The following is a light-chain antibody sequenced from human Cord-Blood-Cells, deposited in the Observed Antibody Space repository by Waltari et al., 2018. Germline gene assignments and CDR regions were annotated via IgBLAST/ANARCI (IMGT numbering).Light chain of an antibody. Sequence: IVMTHPPLSLPVTPGEPASISCRSSQSLLHSNGYNYLHWYLQKPGTSPQLLIYLGSNRGSGVPDRFSGSGSGTDFTLKISRVEAEDVGVYYCMQALQTPMYTFGQGTKLEIK. CDR1: QSLLHSNGYNY. V-gene: IGKV2-28*01. J-gene: IGKJ2*01. CDR3: MQALQTPMYT. CDR2: LGS.